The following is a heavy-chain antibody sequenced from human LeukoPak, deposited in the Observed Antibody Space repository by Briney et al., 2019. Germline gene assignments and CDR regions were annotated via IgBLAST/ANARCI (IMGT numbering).Heavy chain of an antibody. V-gene: IGHV4-59*12. J-gene: IGHJ4*02. CDR2: IYYSGST. Sequence: SETLSLTCTVSGGSISSYYWSWIRQPPGKGLEWIGYIYYSGSTNYNPSLKSRVTISVDTSKNQFSLKLSSVTAADTAVYYCVRIMLSWREFDCWGQGTLVTVSS. D-gene: IGHD1-26*01. CDR1: GGSISSYY. CDR3: VRIMLSWREFDC.